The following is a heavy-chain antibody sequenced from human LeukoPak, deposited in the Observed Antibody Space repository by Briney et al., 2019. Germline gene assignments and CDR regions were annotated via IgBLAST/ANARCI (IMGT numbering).Heavy chain of an antibody. V-gene: IGHV5-51*01. J-gene: IGHJ4*02. CDR1: GYSFTSYW. D-gene: IGHD2-2*01. Sequence: GESLKISCKGSGYSFTSYWIGWVRQMPGKGLEWMGIIYPGDSDTRYSPSFQGQVTISADKSISTAYLQWSSLKASDTAMYYCARGGGCSSTSCSPFDYGGQGPLVTVSS. CDR3: ARGGGCSSTSCSPFDY. CDR2: IYPGDSDT.